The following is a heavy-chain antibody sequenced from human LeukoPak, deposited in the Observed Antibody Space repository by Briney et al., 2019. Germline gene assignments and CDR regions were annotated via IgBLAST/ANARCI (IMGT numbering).Heavy chain of an antibody. CDR2: IIPIFGTA. J-gene: IGHJ6*03. D-gene: IGHD2-21*01. V-gene: IGHV1-69*13. CDR3: ARASAYCGGDCYTDYYYYMDV. CDR1: GGTFSSYA. Sequence: SVKVSCKASGGTFSSYAISWVRQAPGQGLEWMGGIIPIFGTANYAQKFQGRVTITADESTSTAYMELSSLRSDDTAVYYCARASAYCGGDCYTDYYYYMDVWGKGTTVTVSS.